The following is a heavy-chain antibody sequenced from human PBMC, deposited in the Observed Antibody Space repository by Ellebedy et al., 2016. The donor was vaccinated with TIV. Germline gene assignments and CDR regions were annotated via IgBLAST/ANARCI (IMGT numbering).Heavy chain of an antibody. Sequence: GESLKISCAASGFTFSSYGMHWVRQAPGKGLEWVAVISYDGSNKYYADSVKGRFTISRDNSKNTLYLQMNSLRAEDTAVYYCARPRGYSYGGFDYWGQGTLVTVSS. D-gene: IGHD5-18*01. CDR3: ARPRGYSYGGFDY. V-gene: IGHV3-30*03. CDR2: ISYDGSNK. CDR1: GFTFSSYG. J-gene: IGHJ4*02.